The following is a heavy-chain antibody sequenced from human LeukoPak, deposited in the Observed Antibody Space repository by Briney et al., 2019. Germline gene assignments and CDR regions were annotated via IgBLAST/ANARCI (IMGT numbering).Heavy chain of an antibody. J-gene: IGHJ4*02. V-gene: IGHV1-3*01. CDR3: ATEGVAICDY. CDR2: INAGNGNT. Sequence: ASVTVSCKASGYTFTSYAMHWVRQAPGQRLEWMGWINAGNGNTKYSQNFQGRVTITRDTSASTAYMELSSLRFEDTAVYYCATEGVAICDYWGQGTLVTVSS. D-gene: IGHD3-9*01. CDR1: GYTFTSYA.